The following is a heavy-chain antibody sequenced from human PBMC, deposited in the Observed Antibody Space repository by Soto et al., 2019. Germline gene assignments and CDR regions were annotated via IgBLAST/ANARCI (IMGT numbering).Heavy chain of an antibody. CDR1: GVPFSTFT. J-gene: IGHJ3*01. Sequence: PGGSLRHACAASGVPFSTFTLNWVRPAPGKGLEWVSSISTSGDSTYYEDSVRGRFTISRDNARASLFLQMDSLRADDTAMYYCTRDGVPLWGQGTRVT. CDR3: TRDGVPL. CDR2: ISTSGDST. D-gene: IGHD3-3*01. V-gene: IGHV3-21*01.